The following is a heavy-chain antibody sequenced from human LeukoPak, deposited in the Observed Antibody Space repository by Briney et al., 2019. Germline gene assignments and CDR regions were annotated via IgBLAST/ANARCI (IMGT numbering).Heavy chain of an antibody. Sequence: PGGSLRLSCAASGFTFSSYAMSWVRQAPGKGLEWVSAISGSGGRTYYADSVKGRFTTSRDNSKNTLYLQVNGLRAEDTAVYYCAKLWGYVWGSYRYFDYWGQGTLVTVSS. CDR1: GFTFSSYA. V-gene: IGHV3-23*01. D-gene: IGHD3-16*02. CDR3: AKLWGYVWGSYRYFDY. J-gene: IGHJ4*02. CDR2: ISGSGGRT.